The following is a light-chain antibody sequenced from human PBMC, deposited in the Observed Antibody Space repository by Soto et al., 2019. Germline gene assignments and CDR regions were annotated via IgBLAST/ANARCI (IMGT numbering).Light chain of an antibody. CDR3: QQYGSSPWT. V-gene: IGKV3-20*01. J-gene: IGKJ1*01. CDR1: QSVSSSF. Sequence: EIVLTQSPGTLSLSQGEGATLSCSASQSVSSSFFAWYQRKPGQAPRLLIYGASSRATGIPDRFSGSGSGTDFTLTISRLEPEDIAVYYCQQYGSSPWTCGQGTKVETK. CDR2: GAS.